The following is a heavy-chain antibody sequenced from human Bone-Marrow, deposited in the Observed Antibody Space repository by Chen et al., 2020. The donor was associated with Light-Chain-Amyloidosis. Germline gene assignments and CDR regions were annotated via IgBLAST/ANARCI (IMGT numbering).Heavy chain of an antibody. CDR3: ARDPGYSSSWSQGSF. Sequence: QVQLVQSGAAVKKPGASVKVSCKASGYTFTSYGISWVRQAPGQGLEWMGWISTYNGNTNYAQNLQGRVTMTTDTSTSTAYMELRSLRYDDTAVYYCARDPGYSSSWSQGSFWGQGTLVTVSS. CDR1: GYTFTSYG. V-gene: IGHV1-18*01. D-gene: IGHD6-13*01. CDR2: ISTYNGNT. J-gene: IGHJ4*02.